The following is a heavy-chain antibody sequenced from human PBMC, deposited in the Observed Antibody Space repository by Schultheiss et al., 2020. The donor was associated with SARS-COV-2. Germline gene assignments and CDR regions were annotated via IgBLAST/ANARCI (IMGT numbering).Heavy chain of an antibody. J-gene: IGHJ4*02. CDR2: ISYDGSNK. CDR3: ATMTTVTTED. CDR1: GFTLSSYA. V-gene: IGHV3-30*07. Sequence: GGSLRLSCAASGFTLSSYAMSWVRQAPGKGLEWVAVISYDGSNKYYADSVKGRFTISRDNAKNSLYLQMNSLRAEDTAVYYCATMTTVTTEDWGQGTLVTVSS. D-gene: IGHD4-17*01.